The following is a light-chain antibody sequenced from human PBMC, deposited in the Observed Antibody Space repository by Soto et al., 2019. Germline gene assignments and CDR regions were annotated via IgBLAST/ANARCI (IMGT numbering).Light chain of an antibody. CDR2: DAS. Sequence: EIVLTQSPATLSLSLGETATLSCRASQSVRIYLAWYQQRPGQAPRLLVYDASKRATGIPARFSGSGSGTDFSLTISNLEPEDFAVYYCQQRNALPLTFGGGTKVEMK. CDR1: QSVRIY. CDR3: QQRNALPLT. V-gene: IGKV3-11*01. J-gene: IGKJ4*01.